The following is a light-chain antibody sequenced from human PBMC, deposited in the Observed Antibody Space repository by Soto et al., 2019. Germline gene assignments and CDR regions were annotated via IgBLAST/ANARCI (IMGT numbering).Light chain of an antibody. V-gene: IGLV2-23*01. CDR1: SSDVGSYNL. Sequence: QSALTQPASVSGSPGQSITISCTGTSSDVGSYNLVSWYQQHPGKAPKLMIYEGSKRPSGVSNRFSGSKAGNTAALTSSELQDEDEEDYYYCSYAGSSTSVVFGGGTKLTVL. CDR3: CSYAGSSTSVV. CDR2: EGS. J-gene: IGLJ2*01.